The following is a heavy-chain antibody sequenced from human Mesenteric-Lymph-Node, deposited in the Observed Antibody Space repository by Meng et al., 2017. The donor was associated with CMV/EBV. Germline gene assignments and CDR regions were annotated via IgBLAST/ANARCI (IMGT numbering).Heavy chain of an antibody. CDR1: GYSISSDYY. D-gene: IGHD3-3*01. V-gene: IGHV4-38-2*02. CDR3: ARDFPITIFGVAIIPGY. CDR2: IYYSGST. J-gene: IGHJ4*02. Sequence: GSLRLSCTVSGYSISSDYYWGWIRQPPGKGLEWIGSIYYSGSTYYNPSLKSRVTISVDTSKNQFSLKLSSVTAADTAVYYCARDFPITIFGVAIIPGYWGQGTLVTVSS.